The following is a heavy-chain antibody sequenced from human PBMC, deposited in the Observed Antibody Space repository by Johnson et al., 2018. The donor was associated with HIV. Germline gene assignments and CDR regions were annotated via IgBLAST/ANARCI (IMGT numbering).Heavy chain of an antibody. Sequence: VQLVESGGGLVQPGRSLRVSCAASGFIFEDYAMHWVRQAPGKGLEWVSGISWNSGSIGYADSVKGRFTISRDNAKNSLYLQMNGLSDEDTADYYCARVRPGNPHDAFDIWGQGTMVTVSS. D-gene: IGHD1-14*01. J-gene: IGHJ3*02. CDR2: ISWNSGSI. CDR1: GFIFEDYA. V-gene: IGHV3-9*01. CDR3: ARVRPGNPHDAFDI.